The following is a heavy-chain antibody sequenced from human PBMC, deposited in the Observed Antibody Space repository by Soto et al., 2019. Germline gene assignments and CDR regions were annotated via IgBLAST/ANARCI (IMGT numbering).Heavy chain of an antibody. CDR2: IYYSGST. V-gene: IGHV4-59*01. Sequence: SETLSLTCTVSGGSISSYYWSWIRQPPGKGLEWIGYIYYSGSTNYNPSLKSRVTISVDTSKNQFSLKLSSVTAADTAVYYCAGFDWLGHPQMHYYYYGMDVWGQGTTVTVSS. CDR1: GGSISSYY. J-gene: IGHJ6*02. D-gene: IGHD3-9*01. CDR3: AGFDWLGHPQMHYYYYGMDV.